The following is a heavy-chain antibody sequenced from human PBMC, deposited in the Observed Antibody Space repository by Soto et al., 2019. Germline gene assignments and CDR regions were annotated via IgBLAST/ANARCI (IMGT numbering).Heavy chain of an antibody. Sequence: GGSLRLSCAASGFTFSTYAMSWVRQAPGKGLDWVSAISGSGGSPYYADSVKGRFTISRDNSKNTLYLQMNSLRAEDTAVYYCAKDSGSWYDYWGRGTLVTVSS. CDR1: GFTFSTYA. J-gene: IGHJ4*02. D-gene: IGHD6-13*01. V-gene: IGHV3-23*01. CDR2: ISGSGGSP. CDR3: AKDSGSWYDY.